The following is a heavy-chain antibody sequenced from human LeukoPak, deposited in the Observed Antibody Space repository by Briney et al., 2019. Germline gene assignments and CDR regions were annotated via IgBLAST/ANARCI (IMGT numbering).Heavy chain of an antibody. V-gene: IGHV3-74*01. CDR2: ISSDGSST. CDR1: GFTISSYW. D-gene: IGHD6-13*01. CDR3: ARVRLAATGYCFDY. Sequence: RPAGSLRLSCAASGFTISSYWMHWVLQPPRKELEWVSRISSDGSSTTYAESVKGRFTISRDNDKHTLYLQMNSLRGEDTAVYYCARVRLAATGYCFDYWGQGTLVTVSS. J-gene: IGHJ4*02.